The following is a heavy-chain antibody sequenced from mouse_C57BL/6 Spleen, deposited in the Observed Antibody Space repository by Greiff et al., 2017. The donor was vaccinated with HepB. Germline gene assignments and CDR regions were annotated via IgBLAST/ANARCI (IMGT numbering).Heavy chain of an antibody. CDR1: GFTFSDYG. D-gene: IGHD4-1*01. CDR3: ARPTGTDWFAC. CDR2: ISSGSSTI. J-gene: IGHJ3*01. V-gene: IGHV5-17*01. Sequence: EVMLVESGGGLVKPGGSLKLSCAASGFTFSDYGMHWVRQAPEKGLEWVAYISSGSSTIYYADTVKGRFTISRDNAKNTLFLQMTSLRSEDTAMYYCARPTGTDWFACWGQGTLVTVSA.